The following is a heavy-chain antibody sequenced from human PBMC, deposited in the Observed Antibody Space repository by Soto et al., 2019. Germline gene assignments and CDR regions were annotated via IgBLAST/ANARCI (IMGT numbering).Heavy chain of an antibody. V-gene: IGHV1-2*02. CDR1: RYTFTGYY. D-gene: IGHD1-26*01. CDR3: ARVMSGSYLGHGYYFDY. Sequence: ASVRVSCKASRYTFTGYYIHWVRQAPGQGLEWMGGVDPNSGGTDYAQKFQGRVTMTRDTFISTAYMELSRLRVDDTAVYYCARVMSGSYLGHGYYFDYWGQGTLVTVSS. CDR2: VDPNSGGT. J-gene: IGHJ4*02.